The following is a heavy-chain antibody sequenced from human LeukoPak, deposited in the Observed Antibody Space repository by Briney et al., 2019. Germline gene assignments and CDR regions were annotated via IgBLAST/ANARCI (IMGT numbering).Heavy chain of an antibody. CDR2: ISAYNGNT. V-gene: IGHV1-18*01. Sequence: ASVKVSCKASGYTFTSYGISWVRQAPGQGLEWMGWISAYNGNTNYAQKLQGRVTMTTDTSTSTAYMELRSLRSDDTAVYYCARSAGQSNSSSWYYPMVWGQGTLVTVSS. CDR1: GYTFTSYG. D-gene: IGHD6-13*01. CDR3: ARSAGQSNSSSWYYPMV. J-gene: IGHJ4*02.